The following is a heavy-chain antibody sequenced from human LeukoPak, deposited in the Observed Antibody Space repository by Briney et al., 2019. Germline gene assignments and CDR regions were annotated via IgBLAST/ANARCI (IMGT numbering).Heavy chain of an antibody. J-gene: IGHJ6*03. Sequence: GGSLRLSCAASGFTVSSNYMSWVRQAPGKGLEWVSVIYSCGSTYYADSVKGRFTISRDNSKNTLYLQMNSLRAEDTAVYYCASPRGSSTSCCPHYYYMDVWGKGTTVTVSS. CDR3: ASPRGSSTSCCPHYYYMDV. CDR2: IYSCGST. CDR1: GFTVSSNY. D-gene: IGHD2-2*01. V-gene: IGHV3-66*02.